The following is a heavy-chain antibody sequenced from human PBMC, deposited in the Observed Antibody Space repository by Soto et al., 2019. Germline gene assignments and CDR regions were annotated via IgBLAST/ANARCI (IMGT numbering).Heavy chain of an antibody. CDR1: GFPFTTLW. J-gene: IGHJ2*01. CDR2: IKEDGSEK. V-gene: IGHV3-7*01. Sequence: VQLVESGGGVVQPGGSLRLSCAASGFPFTTLWMSWVRQSPGKGLERVASIKEDGSEKNYVDSVKGRFTISRDNAKNSLFLQMNSLRDEDTAVYYCARGGWYSGIWGRGTLVIVSS. CDR3: ARGGWYSGI.